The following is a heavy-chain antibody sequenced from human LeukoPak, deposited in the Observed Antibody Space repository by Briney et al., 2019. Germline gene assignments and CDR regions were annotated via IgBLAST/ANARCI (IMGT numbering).Heavy chain of an antibody. J-gene: IGHJ4*02. Sequence: GGSLRLSCAASGFTFSDYAMSWVRQAPGKGLEWVSLIFAVGGSTYYADSVKGRFTISRDNSKNTLYLQMNSLRAEDTAVYYCAKAGFGSGALVDYWGQGTLVTVSS. CDR2: IFAVGGST. CDR1: GFTFSDYA. V-gene: IGHV3-23*01. CDR3: AKAGFGSGALVDY. D-gene: IGHD6-19*01.